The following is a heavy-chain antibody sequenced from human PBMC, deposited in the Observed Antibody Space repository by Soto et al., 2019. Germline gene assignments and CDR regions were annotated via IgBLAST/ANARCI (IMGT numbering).Heavy chain of an antibody. J-gene: IGHJ4*02. CDR3: ARAGGTTVTGLWYFAS. CDR1: GFTFNTYS. D-gene: IGHD4-17*01. CDR2: IWYDGTQK. V-gene: IGHV3-33*01. Sequence: QVQLEESGGGVVQPGRSLRLSCEASGFTFNTYSMHWVRQPPGKGLEWLAAIWYDGTQKYYADSVKGRFIISRDNSKKTLYLEMNSLRAEDTAVYYCARAGGTTVTGLWYFASWGQGTLVTVSS.